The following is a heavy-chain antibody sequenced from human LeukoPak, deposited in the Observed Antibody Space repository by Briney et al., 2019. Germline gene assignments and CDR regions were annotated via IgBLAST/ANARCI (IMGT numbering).Heavy chain of an antibody. Sequence: GLSLRLSCASSRFTFSSYGMLGVRQARGKGREWVVVISYDGSNKNYTDSVEGRLTISRDNSKNTLYLQMNSLRAEDTAVYYCAETYYSDSSGYSKWGQRTLVTVSS. V-gene: IGHV3-30*18. CDR1: RFTFSSYG. D-gene: IGHD3-22*01. CDR2: ISYDGSNK. CDR3: AETYYSDSSGYSK. J-gene: IGHJ4*02.